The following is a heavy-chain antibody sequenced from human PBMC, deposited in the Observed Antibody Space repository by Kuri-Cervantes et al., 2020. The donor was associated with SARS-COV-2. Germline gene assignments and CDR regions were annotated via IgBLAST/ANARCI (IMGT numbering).Heavy chain of an antibody. Sequence: GESLKISCAASGFTFSSYAMHWVRQAPGKGLEWVAVISYDGSNKYYADSVKGRFTISRDNSKNTLYLQMNSLRAEDTAVYYCVRDHFIAAERYFDYWGQGTLVTVSS. J-gene: IGHJ4*02. V-gene: IGHV3-30-3*01. D-gene: IGHD6-6*01. CDR1: GFTFSSYA. CDR2: ISYDGSNK. CDR3: VRDHFIAAERYFDY.